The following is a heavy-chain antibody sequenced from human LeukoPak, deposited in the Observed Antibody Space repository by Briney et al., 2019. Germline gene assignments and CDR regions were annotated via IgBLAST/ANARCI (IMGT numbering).Heavy chain of an antibody. CDR3: ARGRIAAAGFAYYMDV. D-gene: IGHD6-13*01. CDR1: GYTFTDYY. Sequence: ASVKVSCKASGYTFTDYYMHWVRQAPGQGLEWMGWINPNSGGTNYAQKFQGRVTMTRDMSTSTVYMELSSLRSAEDTAVYYCARGRIAAAGFAYYMDVWGKGTTVTVSS. V-gene: IGHV1-2*02. J-gene: IGHJ6*03. CDR2: INPNSGGT.